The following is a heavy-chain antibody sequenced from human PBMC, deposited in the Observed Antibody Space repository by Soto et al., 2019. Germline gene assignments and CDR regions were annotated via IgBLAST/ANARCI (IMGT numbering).Heavy chain of an antibody. CDR1: GDTFSNHT. J-gene: IGHJ6*03. D-gene: IGHD3-10*01. CDR3: ARVAEMGSVTKGYYYYMDV. Sequence: QVQLVQSGAEVKKPRTSVKVSCKASGDTFSNHTISWVRQAPGQGIEWMGRIIPILGVANYAQKFQGRVTITADKTTTTASMELSSLRSAETAVYYCARVAEMGSVTKGYYYYMDVWGKGTTFTVSS. V-gene: IGHV1-69*04. CDR2: IIPILGVA.